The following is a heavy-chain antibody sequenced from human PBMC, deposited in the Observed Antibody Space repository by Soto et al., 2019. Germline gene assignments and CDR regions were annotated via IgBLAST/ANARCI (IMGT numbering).Heavy chain of an antibody. J-gene: IGHJ4*02. CDR2: IYSGGST. CDR3: ARGGTIFSPRPY. V-gene: IGHV3-66*01. D-gene: IGHD3-9*01. CDR1: GFTVSSNY. Sequence: GGSLRLSCAASGFTVSSNYMSWVRQAPGKGLEWVSVIYSGGSTYYADSVKGGFTISRDNSKNTLYLQMNSLRAEDTAVYYCARGGTIFSPRPYWGQGTLVTVSS.